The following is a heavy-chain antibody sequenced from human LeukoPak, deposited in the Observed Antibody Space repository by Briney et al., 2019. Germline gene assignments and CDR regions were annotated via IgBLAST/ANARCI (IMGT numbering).Heavy chain of an antibody. Sequence: GGSLRRSCAASGFTFSSYSMTWVRQAPGKGLEWVSYISSSSTIYYADSVKGRFTISRDNAKNSLYLQMNSLRAEDTAVYYCASLLSWGRLLDYWGQGTLVTVSS. V-gene: IGHV3-48*01. CDR2: ISSSSTI. J-gene: IGHJ4*02. D-gene: IGHD3-10*02. CDR3: ASLLSWGRLLDY. CDR1: GFTFSSYS.